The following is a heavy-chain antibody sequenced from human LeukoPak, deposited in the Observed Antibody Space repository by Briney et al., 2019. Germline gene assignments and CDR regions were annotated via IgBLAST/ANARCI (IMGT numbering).Heavy chain of an antibody. V-gene: IGHV3-49*04. CDR1: GFTFGDYG. Sequence: GGSLGLSCTGFGFTFGDYGMSWVRQAPGKGLEWVGFIRNKAYGGTTEYAASVKGRFTISRDDSKSIAYLQMDSLKAEDTAVYYCTSPDHTRDGRDAWGQGTLVTVSS. D-gene: IGHD1-14*01. J-gene: IGHJ5*02. CDR3: TSPDHTRDGRDA. CDR2: IRNKAYGGTT.